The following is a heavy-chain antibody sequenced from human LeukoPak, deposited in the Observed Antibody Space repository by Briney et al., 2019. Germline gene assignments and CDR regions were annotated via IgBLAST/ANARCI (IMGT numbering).Heavy chain of an antibody. CDR3: ARQGKMGATYYDY. J-gene: IGHJ4*02. CDR1: GYIFTSYW. V-gene: IGHV5-51*01. D-gene: IGHD1-26*01. Sequence: GESLKISCQGSGYIFTSYWIGWVRQLPGKGLEWMGIIYPGDSDTRYSPSFQGQVTISADKSISTAYLQWSSLKASDTAMYYCARQGKMGATYYDYWGQGTLVTVSS. CDR2: IYPGDSDT.